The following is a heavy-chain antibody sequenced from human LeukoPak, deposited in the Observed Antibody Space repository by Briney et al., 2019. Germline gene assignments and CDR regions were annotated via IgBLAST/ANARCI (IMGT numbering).Heavy chain of an antibody. CDR1: GFTFSSYA. CDR3: AKDYPAGTFYFDWSYDAFDI. D-gene: IGHD3-9*01. Sequence: PGRSLRLSCAASGFTFSSYAMSWVRQAPGKGLEGVSAISCSGGSTYYADSVKGRFTISRDNSKNTLYLQMNSLRAEDTAVYYCAKDYPAGTFYFDWSYDAFDIWGQGTMVTVSS. V-gene: IGHV3-23*01. J-gene: IGHJ3*02. CDR2: ISCSGGST.